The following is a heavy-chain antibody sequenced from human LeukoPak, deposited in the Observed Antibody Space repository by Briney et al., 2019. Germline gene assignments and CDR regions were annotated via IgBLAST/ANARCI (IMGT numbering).Heavy chain of an antibody. Sequence: PGGSLRLSCAASGFTFSSYAMSWVRQAPGKGLEWVSAISGSGGSTYYADSVKGRFTISRDNSKNTLYLQMNSLRAEDTAVYYCAKRGGDCGGDCYSAWYFDLWGRGTLVTASS. D-gene: IGHD2-21*02. CDR2: ISGSGGST. CDR1: GFTFSSYA. J-gene: IGHJ2*01. CDR3: AKRGGDCGGDCYSAWYFDL. V-gene: IGHV3-23*01.